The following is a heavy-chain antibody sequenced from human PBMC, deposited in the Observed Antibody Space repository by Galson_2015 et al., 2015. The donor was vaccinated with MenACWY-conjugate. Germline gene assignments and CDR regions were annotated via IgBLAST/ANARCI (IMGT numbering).Heavy chain of an antibody. CDR3: ARSATGLPRSFDY. CDR1: GYSFTSHW. V-gene: IGHV5-51*03. D-gene: IGHD4-17*01. J-gene: IGHJ4*02. CDR2: IYPGDSDT. Sequence: QSGAEVKKPGDSLIISCKGSGYSFTSHWIGWVRQTPGKGLEWMGIIYPGDSDTRKSPSFQGQVTISADKSINTAYLRWSSLKASDTAMYYCARSATGLPRSFDYWGQGTQVTVSS.